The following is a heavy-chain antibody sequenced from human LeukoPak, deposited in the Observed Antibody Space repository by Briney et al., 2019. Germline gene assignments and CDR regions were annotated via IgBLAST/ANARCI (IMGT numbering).Heavy chain of an antibody. D-gene: IGHD2-8*02. CDR2: ISGSGGST. CDR1: GFTFSSYA. CDR3: AKNRGHCVDGVCHNYYHMDV. J-gene: IGHJ6*03. V-gene: IGHV3-23*01. Sequence: PGGSLRLSCAASGFTFSSYAMSWVRQAPGKGLEWVSAISGSGGSTYYADSVKGRFTISRDNLKNTLYLQMNGLRAEDTAVYYCAKNRGHCVDGVCHNYYHMDVWGRGTTVTVSS.